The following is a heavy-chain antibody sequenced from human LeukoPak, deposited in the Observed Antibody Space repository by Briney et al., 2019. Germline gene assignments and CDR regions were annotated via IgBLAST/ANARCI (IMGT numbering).Heavy chain of an antibody. V-gene: IGHV1-18*01. CDR2: ISGYSGNT. CDR1: GYTFTSYG. J-gene: IGHJ4*02. Sequence: ASVKVSCEASGYTFTSYGISWVRQAPGQGLEWMGWISGYSGNTNYVQKFQGRVTIATDTSTSTVYMELRSLRSDDTAVYYCARDIATVVHQEWGQGTLVTVSS. CDR3: ARDIATVVHQE. D-gene: IGHD4-23*01.